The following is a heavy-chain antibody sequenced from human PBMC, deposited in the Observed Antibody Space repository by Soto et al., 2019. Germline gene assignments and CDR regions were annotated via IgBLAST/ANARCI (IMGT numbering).Heavy chain of an antibody. CDR1: GFTFSSYS. CDR3: ARDVCSSTSCYAAYYYGMDV. Sequence: ESGGGLVKPGGSLRLSCAASGFTFSSYSMNWVRQAPGKGLEWVSSISSSSSYIYYADSVKGRFTISRDNAKNSLYLQMNSLRAEDTAVYYCARDVCSSTSCYAAYYYGMDVWGQWTTVTVSS. V-gene: IGHV3-21*01. D-gene: IGHD2-2*01. J-gene: IGHJ6*02. CDR2: ISSSSSYI.